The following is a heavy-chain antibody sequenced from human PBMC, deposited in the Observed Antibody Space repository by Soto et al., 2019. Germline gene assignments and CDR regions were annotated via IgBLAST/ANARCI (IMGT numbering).Heavy chain of an antibody. Sequence: QVQLVESGGGLVQTSGSLRIACVASGFTFSDYYMSWVRQAPGKGLEWVSYISSTGNTIHYADSVKGRFTISRDNAKNSVYLQMNSLRSEDTALYFCPKMSSENYYDPVFSWGQGTLVTVSS. CDR2: ISSTGNTI. CDR3: PKMSSENYYDPVFS. CDR1: GFTFSDYY. J-gene: IGHJ4*02. D-gene: IGHD3-22*01. V-gene: IGHV3-11*01.